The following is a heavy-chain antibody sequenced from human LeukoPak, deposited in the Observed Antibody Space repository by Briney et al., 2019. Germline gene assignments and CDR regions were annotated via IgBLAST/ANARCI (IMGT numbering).Heavy chain of an antibody. Sequence: GGSLRLSCAASGFTFSSYSMNWVRQAPGKGLEWVSSISSSSSYIYYADSVKGRFTISRDNSKNTLYLQMNSLRAEDTAVYYCARGLTTVAPYYYYYMDVWGKGTTVTVSS. V-gene: IGHV3-21*01. D-gene: IGHD4-23*01. CDR2: ISSSSSYI. CDR3: ARGLTTVAPYYYYYMDV. CDR1: GFTFSSYS. J-gene: IGHJ6*03.